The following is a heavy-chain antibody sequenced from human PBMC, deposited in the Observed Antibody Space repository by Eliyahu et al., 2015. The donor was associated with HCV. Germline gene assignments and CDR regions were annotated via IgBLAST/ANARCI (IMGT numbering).Heavy chain of an antibody. V-gene: IGHV3-23*01. CDR3: AKDPREGTTDPYNHFDP. CDR2: ISGSGGST. CDR1: XFTXNNYA. D-gene: IGHD1-1*01. Sequence: EVQLLESGGGLVQPGGSLRLSCAASXFTXNNYAMTWVRQAPGRGLEWLSVISGSGGSTYYADSVKGRFSISRDNSKNTVYLQMNSLRAEDTAIYYCAKDPREGTTDPYNHFDPWGQGTLVTVSS. J-gene: IGHJ5*02.